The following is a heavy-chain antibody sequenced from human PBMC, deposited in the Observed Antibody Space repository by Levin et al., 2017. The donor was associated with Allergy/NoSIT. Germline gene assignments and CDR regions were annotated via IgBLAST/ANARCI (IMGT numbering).Heavy chain of an antibody. CDR3: VRALGNSNSDFIDY. CDR2: ISAYNGDS. D-gene: IGHD6-13*01. CDR1: GYTFTSFG. J-gene: IGHJ4*02. Sequence: ASVKVSCKASGYTFTSFGVNWLRQAPGQGLEWMGWISAYNGDSNYPQRLQGRVTMTTDTSTSTAYMELRSLRSDDTAVYYCVRALGNSNSDFIDYWGQGTLVTVSS. V-gene: IGHV1-18*01.